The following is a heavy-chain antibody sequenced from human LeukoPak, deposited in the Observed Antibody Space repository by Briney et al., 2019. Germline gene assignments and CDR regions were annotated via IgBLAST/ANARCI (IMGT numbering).Heavy chain of an antibody. CDR2: IYYSGST. CDR1: GGSISSSSYY. D-gene: IGHD5-12*01. J-gene: IGHJ4*02. Sequence: SETLSLTCTVSGGSISSSSYYWGWIRQPPGKGLEWIGSIYYSGSTYYNPSLKSRVTISVDTSKNQFSLKLSSVTAADTAVYYCARHIVATIWVPLGSYYFDYWGQGTLVTVSS. V-gene: IGHV4-39*01. CDR3: ARHIVATIWVPLGSYYFDY.